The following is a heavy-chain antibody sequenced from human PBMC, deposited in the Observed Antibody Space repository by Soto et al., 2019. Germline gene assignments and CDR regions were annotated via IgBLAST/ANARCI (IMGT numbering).Heavy chain of an antibody. CDR2: INHSGST. Sequence: SETLSLTCAVYGGSFSGYYWSWIRHPPGKGLEWIGEINHSGSTNYNPSLKSRVTISVDTSKNQFSLKLSSVTAADTAVYYCARAAGYCIGGSCYSSRLGKNNWFDPGGQGTLVTVSS. V-gene: IGHV4-34*01. CDR1: GGSFSGYY. CDR3: ARAAGYCIGGSCYSSRLGKNNWFDP. D-gene: IGHD2-15*01. J-gene: IGHJ5*02.